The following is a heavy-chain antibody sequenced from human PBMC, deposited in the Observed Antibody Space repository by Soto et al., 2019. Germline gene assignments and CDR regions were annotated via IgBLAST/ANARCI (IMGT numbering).Heavy chain of an antibody. CDR1: GFTVSSNY. D-gene: IGHD3-10*01. V-gene: IGHV3-66*01. J-gene: IGHJ6*02. Sequence: SGGSLRLSCAASGFTVSSNYMSWVRQAPGKGLEWVSVIYSGGSTYYADSVKGRFTISRDNSKNTLYLQMNSLRAEDTAVYYCARDNTRGPYGMDVWGQGTTVTVSS. CDR3: ARDNTRGPYGMDV. CDR2: IYSGGST.